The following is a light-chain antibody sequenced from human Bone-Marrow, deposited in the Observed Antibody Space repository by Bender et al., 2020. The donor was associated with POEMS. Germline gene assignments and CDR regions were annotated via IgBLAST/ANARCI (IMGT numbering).Light chain of an antibody. V-gene: IGLV2-14*01. CDR3: ASYTFSGTYV. J-gene: IGLJ1*01. CDR1: SSVVSDFNH. CDR2: DVS. Sequence: QSALTQPPSVSASPGQSIIISCTGDSSVVSDFNHVSWYQQHPDKAPKLMMSDVSDRPSGISDRFSGFKSANTASLTISDIQAEDEADYYCASYTFSGTYVFGTGTKVTVL.